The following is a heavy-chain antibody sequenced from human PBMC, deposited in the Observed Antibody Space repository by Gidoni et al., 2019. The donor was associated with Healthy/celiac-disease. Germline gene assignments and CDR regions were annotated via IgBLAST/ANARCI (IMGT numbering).Heavy chain of an antibody. CDR3: ARDEGYTSGWNYYYGMNV. CDR1: GDSVSSNSAA. D-gene: IGHD6-19*01. J-gene: IGHJ6*02. CDR2: TYYRSKWYN. V-gene: IGHV6-1*01. Sequence: QVQLQQSGPGLVKPSQTLSLTCAISGDSVSSNSAAWSWIRQSPSRGLEWLGRTYYRSKWYNDYAVSVKSRITINPDTSKNQFSLQLNSVTPEDTAVYYCARDEGYTSGWNYYYGMNVWGQGTTVTVSS.